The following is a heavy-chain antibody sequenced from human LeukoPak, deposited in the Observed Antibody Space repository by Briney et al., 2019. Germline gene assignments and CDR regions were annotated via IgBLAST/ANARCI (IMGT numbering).Heavy chain of an antibody. D-gene: IGHD5-12*01. Sequence: GGSLRLSCAASGFTFDEYGMSWVRQAPGKGLEWVANIKQDGSEKYYVDSVKGRFTISRDNAKNSLYLQMNSLRADDTGVYYCARALRESYSGYGVYFDSWGQGTLVTVSS. J-gene: IGHJ4*02. CDR3: ARALRESYSGYGVYFDS. V-gene: IGHV3-7*01. CDR1: GFTFDEYG. CDR2: IKQDGSEK.